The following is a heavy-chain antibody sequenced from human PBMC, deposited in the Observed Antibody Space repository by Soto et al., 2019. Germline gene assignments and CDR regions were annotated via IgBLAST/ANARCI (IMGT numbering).Heavy chain of an antibody. J-gene: IGHJ4*02. D-gene: IGHD3-10*01. V-gene: IGHV2-5*02. Sequence: QITLKESGPTLVKPTQTLTLTCTFSGFSLSTSGVGVGWIRQPPGKALEWLALIYWEDDKRYSPSLKSRLTIXXDPSKTQVVLTMTNMDPVDTATYYCAHWDYGSVTRWGQGTLVTVSS. CDR1: GFSLSTSGVG. CDR2: IYWEDDK. CDR3: AHWDYGSVTR.